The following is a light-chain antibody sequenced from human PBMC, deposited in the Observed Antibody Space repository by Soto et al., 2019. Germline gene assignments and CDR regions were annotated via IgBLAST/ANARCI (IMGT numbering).Light chain of an antibody. CDR3: QQYNEWPPVT. J-gene: IGKJ1*01. V-gene: IGKV3-15*01. CDR1: QSVGSD. CDR2: GAS. Sequence: EIVMTQSPATLPVSPGERATLSCRASQSVGSDLAWFQQRPGQGPRLLIYGASTRATGLPGRFSGSGSGTEFTLTISGLQSKDFAVYYCQQYNEWPPVTFGQGNKVEIK.